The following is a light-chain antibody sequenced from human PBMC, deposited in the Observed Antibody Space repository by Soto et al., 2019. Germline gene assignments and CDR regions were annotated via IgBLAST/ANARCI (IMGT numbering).Light chain of an antibody. V-gene: IGKV3-11*01. J-gene: IGKJ4*01. CDR3: QQRTNWPPRT. Sequence: EIVLTQSPATLSLSPGERATLSCRASQSVGTYLAWYQQKPGQAPRLLIYDASIRATGIPARFSGSGSGTDFTLTISGLEPEDFAVYYCQQRTNWPPRTFGGGTKVEIK. CDR2: DAS. CDR1: QSVGTY.